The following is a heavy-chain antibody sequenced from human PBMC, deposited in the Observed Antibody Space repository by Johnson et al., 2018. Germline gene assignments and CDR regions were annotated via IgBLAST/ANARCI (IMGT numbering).Heavy chain of an antibody. CDR2: VSVSGSST. D-gene: IGHD6-13*01. CDR3: AKDPGYSTSLYFVNNLDI. V-gene: IGHV3-23*04. CDR1: GFTFSNYA. Sequence: VQLVESGGGLVQPGGSLRLSCAASGFTFSNYAMSWVRQAPGKGLEWVSAVSVSGSSTYYADSVKGRFMISRDNSKNTLHLQMTRLRAVDTAVYYCAKDPGYSTSLYFVNNLDIWGQGTMVSVSS. J-gene: IGHJ3*02.